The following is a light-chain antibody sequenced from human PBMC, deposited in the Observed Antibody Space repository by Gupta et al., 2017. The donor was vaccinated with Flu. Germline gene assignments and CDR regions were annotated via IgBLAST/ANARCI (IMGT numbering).Light chain of an antibody. Sequence: EVVMTQSPDTLSVSPGERATLSCRASRDINSDLAWYQQKPGQAPRLLIHGASTRATGIPARFSGSGSGTEYTLTISSLQSEDFAIYYCQQYNRWPPYTFGPGTTVEIK. CDR3: QQYNRWPPYT. CDR2: GAS. V-gene: IGKV3-15*01. J-gene: IGKJ3*01. CDR1: RDINSD.